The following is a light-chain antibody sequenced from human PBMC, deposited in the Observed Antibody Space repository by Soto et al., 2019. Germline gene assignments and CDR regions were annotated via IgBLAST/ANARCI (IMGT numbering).Light chain of an antibody. Sequence: DIQMTQSPSTLSAAVVDAVTITCRASQTISGWLAWYQQRPGKAPNLLIFDASTLESGVPSRFSGSGTGTTFTLTLRSLQPDDFATYYCQHYNSYSEAFGQGTKVDIK. CDR3: QHYNSYSEA. CDR2: DAS. J-gene: IGKJ1*01. V-gene: IGKV1-5*01. CDR1: QTISGW.